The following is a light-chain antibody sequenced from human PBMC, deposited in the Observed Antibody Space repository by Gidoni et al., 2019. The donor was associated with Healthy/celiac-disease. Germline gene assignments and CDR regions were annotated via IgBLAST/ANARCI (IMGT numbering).Light chain of an antibody. CDR3: QQYNSYPYT. CDR2: EAS. V-gene: IGKV1-5*03. Sequence: DIQMTQSPSTLSASVGDRVTITCRASQSISSWLDWYQQKPGKAPKLLIYEASSVESGVASRFSSSGSGTEFTRTISSLQPDDFATYYCQQYNSYPYTFGQGPKLEIK. CDR1: QSISSW. J-gene: IGKJ2*01.